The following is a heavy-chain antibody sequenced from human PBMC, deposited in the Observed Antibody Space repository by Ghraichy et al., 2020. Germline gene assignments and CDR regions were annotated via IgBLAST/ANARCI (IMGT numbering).Heavy chain of an antibody. V-gene: IGHV3-23*01. Sequence: GGSLRLSCAASGFTFSSYAISWVRQAPGKGLEWVSGVSSSGSSTYYAESVKGRFTISRDNSKNTVYLQMNSLRAEDTAVYYCAKLRHSNYNYGMDVWGQGTTVTVSS. CDR3: AKLRHSNYNYGMDV. J-gene: IGHJ6*02. CDR1: GFTFSSYA. CDR2: VSSSGSST. D-gene: IGHD4-11*01.